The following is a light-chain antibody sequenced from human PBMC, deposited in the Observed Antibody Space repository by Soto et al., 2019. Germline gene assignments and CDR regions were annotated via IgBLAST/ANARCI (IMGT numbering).Light chain of an antibody. CDR2: ATS. CDR3: QQYGSSLWT. Sequence: EIVLTQSPGTLSLSPGERASLSCRASQSVSSTYLAWYQQKPGQAPRILIYATSTRATRIPDRFSASGSGTDFTLTISRIEPEHFAVYYCQQYGSSLWTFGQGTKVEIK. CDR1: QSVSSTY. V-gene: IGKV3-20*01. J-gene: IGKJ1*01.